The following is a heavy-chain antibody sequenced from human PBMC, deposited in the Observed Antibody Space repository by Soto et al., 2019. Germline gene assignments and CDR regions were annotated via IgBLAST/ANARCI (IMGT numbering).Heavy chain of an antibody. Sequence: EVQLVESGGGLVQPGGSLRLSCAASGFTFSSYSMNWVRQAPGKGLEWVSYISRSSSTIYYADSVTGRFTISSDNAKNSLYLQMNSLRAVDTAVYDFTSANSVTQPVTSSDYGDQPTGYFDYWGHGALLIVS. CDR2: ISRSSSTI. J-gene: IGHJ4*01. D-gene: IGHD4-17*01. V-gene: IGHV3-48*01. CDR1: GFTFSSYS. CDR3: TSANSVTQPVTSSDYGDQPTGYFDY.